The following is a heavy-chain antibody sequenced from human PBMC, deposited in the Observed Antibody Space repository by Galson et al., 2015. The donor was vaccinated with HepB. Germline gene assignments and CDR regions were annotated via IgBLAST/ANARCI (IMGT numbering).Heavy chain of an antibody. CDR2: IWYDGSNK. CDR3: ARGPTYPFGAGPRTGWFDP. J-gene: IGHJ5*02. CDR1: GFTFSSYG. V-gene: IGHV3-33*01. Sequence: SLRLSCAASGFTFSSYGMHWVRQAPGKGLEWVAVIWYDGSNKYYADSVKGRFTISRDNSKNTLYLQMNSLRAEDTAVYYCARGPTYPFGAGPRTGWFDPWGQGTLVTVSS. D-gene: IGHD3-10*01.